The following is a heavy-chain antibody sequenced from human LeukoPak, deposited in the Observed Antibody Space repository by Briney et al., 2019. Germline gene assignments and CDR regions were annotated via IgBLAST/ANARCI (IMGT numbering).Heavy chain of an antibody. CDR3: AKGDCGSSSCTRLDN. J-gene: IGHJ4*02. Sequence: GGSLRLSCAASGFTFDDYGMHWVRQAPGKGLEWVSGISWNGGGVVYAASVKGRFTISRDNAKKSLFLQMNSLRPEDTALYYCAKGDCGSSSCTRLDNWGQGTLVTVSS. CDR2: ISWNGGGV. D-gene: IGHD2-2*01. CDR1: GFTFDDYG. V-gene: IGHV3-9*01.